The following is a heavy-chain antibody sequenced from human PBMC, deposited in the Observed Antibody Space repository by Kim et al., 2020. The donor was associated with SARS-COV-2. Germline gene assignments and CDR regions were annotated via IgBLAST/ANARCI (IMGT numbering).Heavy chain of an antibody. V-gene: IGHV3-66*01. CDR3: ASDEGYPNGLCD. CDR2: INAVGPT. Sequence: GGSLRLSCTASGFAVTSTYMSWVRQAPGKGLEWVSVINAVGPTYYADSVKGRFIISRDSSKNTLHLQMNSLTVDDTAVYYCASDEGYPNGLCDWGQGTTV. D-gene: IGHD2-15*01. CDR1: GFAVTSTY. J-gene: IGHJ6*02.